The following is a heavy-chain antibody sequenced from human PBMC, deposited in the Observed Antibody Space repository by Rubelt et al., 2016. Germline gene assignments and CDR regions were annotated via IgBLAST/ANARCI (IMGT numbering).Heavy chain of an antibody. V-gene: IGHV3-21*04. CDR2: ISSSSSYI. D-gene: IGHD6-6*01. Sequence: SISSSSSYIYYADSVKGRFTISRDNSKNTLYLQMNSLRAEDTAVYYCAYLRGQLVRGGGWGQGTLVTVSS. J-gene: IGHJ4*02. CDR3: AYLRGQLVRGGG.